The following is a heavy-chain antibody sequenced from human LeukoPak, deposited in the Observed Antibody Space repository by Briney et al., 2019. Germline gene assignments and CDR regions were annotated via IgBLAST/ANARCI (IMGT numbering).Heavy chain of an antibody. J-gene: IGHJ4*02. V-gene: IGHV5-51*01. D-gene: IGHD7-27*01. CDR1: GYRFTSYW. CDR3: ASTRTGDLNLIDY. CDR2: IYPGDSDT. Sequence: GESLKISCKGSGYRFTSYWIGWVRQMPGKGLEWMGIIYPGDSDTRYSPSFQGQVTISADKSISTAYLQWSSLKASDTAMYYCASTRTGDLNLIDYWGQGTLVTVSS.